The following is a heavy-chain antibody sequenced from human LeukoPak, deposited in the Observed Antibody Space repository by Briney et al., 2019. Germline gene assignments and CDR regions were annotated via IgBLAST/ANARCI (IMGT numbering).Heavy chain of an antibody. Sequence: GESLKISCKGSGYSFTSYWIGWVRQMPGKGLEWMGIIYPGDSDTRYSPSFQGQVTISADKSISTAYLQWSSLKASDTAMYYCARLEEPEPPRIPAAIPGPDYWGQGTLVTVSS. CDR2: IYPGDSDT. V-gene: IGHV5-51*01. J-gene: IGHJ4*02. D-gene: IGHD2-2*02. CDR3: ARLEEPEPPRIPAAIPGPDY. CDR1: GYSFTSYW.